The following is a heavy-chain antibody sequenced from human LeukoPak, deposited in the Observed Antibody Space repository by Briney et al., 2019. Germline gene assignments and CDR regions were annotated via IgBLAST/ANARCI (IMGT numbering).Heavy chain of an antibody. V-gene: IGHV3-53*01. CDR2: IYSGGST. CDR1: GFTVSSNY. CDR3: ARELGYCSGASCYFKYYGMDV. D-gene: IGHD2-15*01. Sequence: PGGSLRLSYAVSGFTVSSNYKSWVRQAPGKGLEWVSVIYSGGSTYYADSVKGRFTISRDNSKNTLYLQMNSLRAEDTAVYYCARELGYCSGASCYFKYYGMDVWGQGTTVTVFS. J-gene: IGHJ6*02.